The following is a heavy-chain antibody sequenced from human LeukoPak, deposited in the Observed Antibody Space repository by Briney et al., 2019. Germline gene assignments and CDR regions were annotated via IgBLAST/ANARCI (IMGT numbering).Heavy chain of an antibody. CDR2: INHSGST. CDR3: ARGNTGNFDY. J-gene: IGHJ4*02. D-gene: IGHD1-14*01. V-gene: IGHV4-34*01. CDR1: GGSFSGYY. Sequence: PSETLSLTCAVYGGSFSGYYWSWIRQPPGQGLEWIGEINHSGSTNYNPSLKSRVTISVDTSKNQFSLKLSSVTAADTAVYYCARGNTGNFDYWGQGTLVTVSS.